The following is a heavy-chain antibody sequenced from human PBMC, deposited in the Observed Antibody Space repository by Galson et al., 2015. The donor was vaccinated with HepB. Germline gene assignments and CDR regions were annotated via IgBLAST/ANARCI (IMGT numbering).Heavy chain of an antibody. Sequence: SLRLSCAASGFTFSSYSMNWVRQAPGKGLEWVSSISSSSSYIYYADSVKGRFTISRDNAKNSLYLQMNSLRAEDTAVYYCASLFGVVIPHRVDYYYYGMDVWGQGTTVTVSS. CDR3: ASLFGVVIPHRVDYYYYGMDV. J-gene: IGHJ6*02. CDR2: ISSSSSYI. V-gene: IGHV3-21*01. D-gene: IGHD3-3*01. CDR1: GFTFSSYS.